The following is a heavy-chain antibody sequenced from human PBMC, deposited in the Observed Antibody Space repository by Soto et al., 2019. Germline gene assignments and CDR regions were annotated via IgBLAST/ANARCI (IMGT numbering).Heavy chain of an antibody. J-gene: IGHJ6*02. D-gene: IGHD4-17*01. CDR1: GGSISSGGYS. V-gene: IGHV4-30-2*01. Sequence: PSETLSLTCAVSGGSISSGGYSWSWIRQPPGKGLEWIGYIYQSGSTYYTPSLKSRVTISVDRSKNQFSLNLRSVIAADTAVYYCARSPGGDHYYYGMDVWGQGTTVTVSS. CDR2: IYQSGST. CDR3: ARSPGGDHYYYGMDV.